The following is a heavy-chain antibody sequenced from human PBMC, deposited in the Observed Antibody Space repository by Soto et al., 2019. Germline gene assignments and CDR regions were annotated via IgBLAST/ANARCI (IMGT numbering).Heavy chain of an antibody. V-gene: IGHV1-46*01. D-gene: IGHD2-15*01. Sequence: ASVKVSCKASGYTFTSYYMHWVRQAPGQGLEWMGIINPSGGSTSYAQKFQGRVTMTRDTSTSTVYMELSSLRSEDTAVYYCARDCSGGSCYSAFDYWGQGTLVTVSS. CDR2: INPSGGST. J-gene: IGHJ4*02. CDR3: ARDCSGGSCYSAFDY. CDR1: GYTFTSYY.